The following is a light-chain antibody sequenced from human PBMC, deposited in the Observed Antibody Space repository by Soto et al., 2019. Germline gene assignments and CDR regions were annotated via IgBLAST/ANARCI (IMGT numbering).Light chain of an antibody. CDR3: QQYNNWPPA. V-gene: IGKV3-15*01. CDR2: GAS. J-gene: IGKJ1*01. Sequence: EIVMTQSPATLSVSPGEGATLSCRASQSVSGNIAWYVQKPGQAPRLLIYGASTRATGIPARFSGSASATGFTLTISSLQSEDVAVYYCQQYNNWPPAFGQGTKVEI. CDR1: QSVSGN.